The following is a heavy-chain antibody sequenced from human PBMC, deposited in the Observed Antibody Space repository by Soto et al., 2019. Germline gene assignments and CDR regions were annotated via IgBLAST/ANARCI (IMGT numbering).Heavy chain of an antibody. V-gene: IGHV3-30*18. CDR3: AKEYSGYEKCFDY. J-gene: IGHJ4*02. D-gene: IGHD5-12*01. CDR1: GFTFSSYG. CDR2: ISYDGSNK. Sequence: GGSLRLSCAASGFTFSSYGMHWVRQAPGKGLEWVAVISYDGSNKYYADSVKGRFTISRDNSKNTLYLQMNSLRAEDTAVYYCAKEYSGYEKCFDYWGQGTLVTVSS.